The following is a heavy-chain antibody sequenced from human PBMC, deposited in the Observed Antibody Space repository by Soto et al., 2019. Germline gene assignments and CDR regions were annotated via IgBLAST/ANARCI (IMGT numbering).Heavy chain of an antibody. CDR2: IYYSGST. CDR1: GGSISSYY. CDR3: ALVSAAPRLNGSAP. Sequence: SETLSLTCTVSGGSISSYYWSWIRQPPGKGLEWIGYIYYSGSTNYNPSLKSRVTISVDTSKSQFSLKLSSVTAADTAVYYCALVSAAPRLNGSAPGGRGPLAPVSS. J-gene: IGHJ5*02. V-gene: IGHV4-59*01. D-gene: IGHD1-26*01.